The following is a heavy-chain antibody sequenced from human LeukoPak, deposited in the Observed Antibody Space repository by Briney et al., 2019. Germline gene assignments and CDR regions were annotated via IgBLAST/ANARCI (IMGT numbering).Heavy chain of an antibody. Sequence: GGSLRLSCAASGFTFSSYGMNWVRQAPGKGLEWVSYISSSGGTIYYADSVKGRFTISRDNAKNSLYLQMISLRAEDTAVYYCARLAGSSWQSFDYWGQGTLVTVSS. CDR2: ISSSGGTI. V-gene: IGHV3-48*03. D-gene: IGHD6-13*01. J-gene: IGHJ4*02. CDR3: ARLAGSSWQSFDY. CDR1: GFTFSSYG.